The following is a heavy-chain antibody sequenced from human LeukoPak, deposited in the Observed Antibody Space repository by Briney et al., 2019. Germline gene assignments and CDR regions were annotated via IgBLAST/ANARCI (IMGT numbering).Heavy chain of an antibody. J-gene: IGHJ6*03. CDR2: IRYDGSNK. D-gene: IGHD2-8*01. CDR3: ARVLMVYAQYYYYYMDV. CDR1: GFTFSSYG. V-gene: IGHV3-30*02. Sequence: GGSLRLSCAASGFTFSSYGMHWVRQAPGKGLEWVAFIRYDGSNKYYADSVKGRFTISRDNSKNTLYLQMNSLRAEDTAVYYCARVLMVYAQYYYYYMDVWGRGTTVTVSS.